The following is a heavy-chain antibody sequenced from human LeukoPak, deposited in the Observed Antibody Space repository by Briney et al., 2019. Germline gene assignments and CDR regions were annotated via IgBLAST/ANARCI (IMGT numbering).Heavy chain of an antibody. J-gene: IGHJ4*02. V-gene: IGHV3-30*18. D-gene: IGHD1-26*01. CDR3: AKDVKWELLNYFDY. CDR2: ISYDGSNK. Sequence: GGSLRLSCAASGFPFSSCGMHWVRQAPGKGLEWVAVISYDGSNKYYADSVKGRFTISRDNSKNTLYLQMNSLRAEDTAVYYCAKDVKWELLNYFDYWGQGTLVTVSS. CDR1: GFPFSSCG.